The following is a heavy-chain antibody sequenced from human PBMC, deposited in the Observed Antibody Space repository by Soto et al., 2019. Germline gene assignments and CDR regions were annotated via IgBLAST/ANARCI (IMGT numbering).Heavy chain of an antibody. V-gene: IGHV1-69*12. CDR3: ARDGTGAPLYYFDY. Sequence: QVQLVQSGAEVKKPGSSVKVSCKASGGTFSSYAISWVRQAPGQGLEWMGGIIPIFGTANYAQKFQGRVTITADESTSTAYMGLSSLRSEDTAVYYCARDGTGAPLYYFDYWGQGTLVTVSS. CDR1: GGTFSSYA. CDR2: IIPIFGTA. J-gene: IGHJ4*02. D-gene: IGHD7-27*01.